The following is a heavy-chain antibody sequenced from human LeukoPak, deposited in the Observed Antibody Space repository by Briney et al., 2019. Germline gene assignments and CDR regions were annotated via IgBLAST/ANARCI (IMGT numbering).Heavy chain of an antibody. Sequence: GGSLRLSCAASGFTFSSYAMHWVRQAPGKGLEYVSAISSNGGSTYYANSVKGRFTISRDNSKNTLYLQMDSLRAEDMAVYYCARDGDYGDYGDYWGQGTLVTVPS. CDR2: ISSNGGST. CDR3: ARDGDYGDYGDY. CDR1: GFTFSSYA. D-gene: IGHD4-17*01. V-gene: IGHV3-64*01. J-gene: IGHJ4*02.